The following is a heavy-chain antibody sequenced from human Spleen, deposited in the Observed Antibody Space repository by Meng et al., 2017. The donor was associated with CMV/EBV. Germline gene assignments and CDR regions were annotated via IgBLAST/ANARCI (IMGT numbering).Heavy chain of an antibody. CDR2: ISYDGSNK. CDR1: GFTFSSYA. J-gene: IGHJ4*02. Sequence: QVQLVESGGGGVQPGRSLRLSCAAAGFTFSSYAMHWVRQAPGKGLEWVAVISYDGSNKYYADSVKGRFTISRDNSKNTLYLQMNSLRAEDTAVYYCARGLDYWGQGTLVTVSS. CDR3: ARGLDY. V-gene: IGHV3-30-3*01.